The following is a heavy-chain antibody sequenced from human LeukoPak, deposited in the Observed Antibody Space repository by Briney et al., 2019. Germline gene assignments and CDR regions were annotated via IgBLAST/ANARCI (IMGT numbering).Heavy chain of an antibody. CDR3: AKNGDRGAYCTGGTCYPYFYYYMAV. CDR1: GFTFSSYW. D-gene: IGHD2-15*01. Sequence: PGGSLRLSCAASGFTFSSYWMSWVRQAPGKGLEWVANIKQDGSEKYYVDSVKGRFTISRDNSKNTLYLQMNSLRAEDTAIYYCAKNGDRGAYCTGGTCYPYFYYYMAVWGKGPTVTI. CDR2: IKQDGSEK. J-gene: IGHJ6*03. V-gene: IGHV3-7*03.